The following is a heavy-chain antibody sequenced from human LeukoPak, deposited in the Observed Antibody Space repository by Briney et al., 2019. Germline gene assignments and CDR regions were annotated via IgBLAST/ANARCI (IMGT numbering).Heavy chain of an antibody. V-gene: IGHV4-59*01. Sequence: SETLSLTCTVSGGSISSYYWSWIRQPPGKGLEWIGYIYYSGSTNYNPSLKSRVTISVDTSKNQFSLKLSSVTAADTAVYYCARGGAKDGNFDYWGQGTLVTVSS. CDR3: ARGGAKDGNFDY. CDR2: IYYSGST. D-gene: IGHD5-24*01. J-gene: IGHJ4*02. CDR1: GGSISSYY.